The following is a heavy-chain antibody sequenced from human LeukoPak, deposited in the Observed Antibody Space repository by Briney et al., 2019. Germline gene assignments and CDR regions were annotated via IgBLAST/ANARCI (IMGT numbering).Heavy chain of an antibody. J-gene: IGHJ2*01. D-gene: IGHD3-10*01. CDR3: ARDTLFADIGPWYFDL. V-gene: IGHV3-30-3*01. CDR2: ISYDGSNK. CDR1: GFTFSSYA. Sequence: GRSLRLSCAASGFTFSSYAMHWVRQAPGKGLEWVAVISYDGSNKYYSDSVKGRFTISRDNSKNTLYLQVNSLRAEDTAVYYCARDTLFADIGPWYFDLWGRGTLVTVSS.